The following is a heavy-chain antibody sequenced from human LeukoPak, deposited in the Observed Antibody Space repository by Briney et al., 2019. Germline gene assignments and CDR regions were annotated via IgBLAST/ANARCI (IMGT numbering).Heavy chain of an antibody. CDR1: GFTFSDYA. D-gene: IGHD4-17*01. Sequence: PGGSQRLSCAASGFTFSDYAMSWVRQAPGKGLEWVSVISGSGGSTYYADSVKGRFTISRDNSKNTLYLQMNSLRAEDTAVYYCAKGYGAHFDYWGQGTLVTVSS. CDR3: AKGYGAHFDY. CDR2: ISGSGGST. J-gene: IGHJ4*02. V-gene: IGHV3-23*01.